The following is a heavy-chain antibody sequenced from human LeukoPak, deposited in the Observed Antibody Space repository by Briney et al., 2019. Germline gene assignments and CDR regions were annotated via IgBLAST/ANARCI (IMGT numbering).Heavy chain of an antibody. V-gene: IGHV3-23*01. Sequence: GGSLRLSCAASGFSFSNYALSWVRQAPGKGLERVSSMGGSTGNTYYADSVKGRFTISRDNSKNTLYLQMKSLRGDDTAVYYCAKPPLEYCGGDCSYFFDNWGQGTLVTVSS. CDR1: GFSFSNYA. D-gene: IGHD2-21*02. CDR3: AKPPLEYCGGDCSYFFDN. CDR2: MGGSTGNT. J-gene: IGHJ4*02.